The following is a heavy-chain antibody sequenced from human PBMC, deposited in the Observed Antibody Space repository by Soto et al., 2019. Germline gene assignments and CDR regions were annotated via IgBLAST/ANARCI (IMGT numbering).Heavy chain of an antibody. Sequence: PGEPRKTSRKGSGYSFTSYWIDWVHQMPGKGLEWMGNIYPGDSDTRYSPSFQGQVTISADKSIRTAHLQWSSLKASDTAMYYCARSPVTDRSDILTSYYGTLGYGMDVWGQGTTVTVSS. CDR2: IYPGDSDT. CDR3: ARSPVTDRSDILTSYYGTLGYGMDV. CDR1: GYSFTSYW. D-gene: IGHD3-9*01. V-gene: IGHV5-51*07. J-gene: IGHJ6*02.